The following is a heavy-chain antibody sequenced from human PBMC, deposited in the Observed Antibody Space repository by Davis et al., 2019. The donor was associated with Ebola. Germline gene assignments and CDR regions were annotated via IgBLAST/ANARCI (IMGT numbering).Heavy chain of an antibody. CDR2: IYNSGST. Sequence: SETLSLTCAVSGGSISSSTYYWGWIRQPPGKGLEWIGSIYNSGSTYHNPSLKSRVSISVDTSKNQFSLKLSSVTAADTAVYYCARGHSYGSMVYGVDVWGQGTTVSVSS. CDR1: GGSISSSTYY. CDR3: ARGHSYGSMVYGVDV. J-gene: IGHJ6*02. V-gene: IGHV4-39*01. D-gene: IGHD5-18*01.